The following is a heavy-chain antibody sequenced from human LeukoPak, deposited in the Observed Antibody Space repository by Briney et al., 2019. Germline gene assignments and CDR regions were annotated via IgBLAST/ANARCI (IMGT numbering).Heavy chain of an antibody. V-gene: IGHV3-7*01. D-gene: IGHD2-2*01. CDR2: IEQDGSEK. Sequence: GGSLRLSCAASGFIFENYWMNWVRQAPGKGPGWVANIEQDGSEKYYVDSVKGRFTISRDNARNSLYLQMNSLRAEDTAVYYCASLYCTHTTCYYFDYWGQGTLVSVSS. J-gene: IGHJ4*02. CDR1: GFIFENYW. CDR3: ASLYCTHTTCYYFDY.